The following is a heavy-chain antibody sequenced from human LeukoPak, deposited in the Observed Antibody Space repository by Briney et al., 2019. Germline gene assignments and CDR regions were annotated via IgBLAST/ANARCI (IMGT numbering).Heavy chain of an antibody. CDR3: ARGPPYIVVVTAIGFFDS. CDR1: GGSISSSTYY. Sequence: SETLSLTCTVSGGSISSSTYYWVWIRQPPGKGLGWIGMIYHSGNTYYKPSLKSRLTMSVDTSKNQYSLKVNSMTAADTAVYYCARGPPYIVVVTAIGFFDSWGQGTLVTVSS. CDR2: IYHSGNT. J-gene: IGHJ4*02. V-gene: IGHV4-39*01. D-gene: IGHD2-21*02.